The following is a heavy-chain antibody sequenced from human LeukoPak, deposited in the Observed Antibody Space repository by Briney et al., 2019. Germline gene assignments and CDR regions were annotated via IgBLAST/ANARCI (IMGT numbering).Heavy chain of an antibody. CDR3: ARDRLVEDY. V-gene: IGHV3-23*01. CDR2: ISDSGGRT. CDR1: GFTFSTYA. J-gene: IGHJ4*02. D-gene: IGHD6-19*01. Sequence: GGSLRLSCAASGFTFSTYAVNWVRQAPGKGLEWISSISDSGGRTYYADSVKGRFTISRDNAKNSLYLQMNSLRAEDTAVYYCARDRLVEDYWGQGTLVTVSS.